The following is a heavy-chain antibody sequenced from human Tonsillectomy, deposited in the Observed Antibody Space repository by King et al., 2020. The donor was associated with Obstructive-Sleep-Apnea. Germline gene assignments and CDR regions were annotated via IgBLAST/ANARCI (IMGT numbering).Heavy chain of an antibody. CDR1: GGSFSGYY. Sequence: VQLQQWGAGLLKPSETLSLTCVVYGGSFSGYYWSWIRQPPGKGLEWIGKFNHSGSTNYNPSLKSRLTISVDTSKNQFSLKLSSVTAADTAVYYCARLNYYDSSGTRGYYFDYWGQGTLVTVSS. CDR3: ARLNYYDSSGTRGYYFDY. D-gene: IGHD3-22*01. CDR2: FNHSGST. V-gene: IGHV4-34*01. J-gene: IGHJ4*02.